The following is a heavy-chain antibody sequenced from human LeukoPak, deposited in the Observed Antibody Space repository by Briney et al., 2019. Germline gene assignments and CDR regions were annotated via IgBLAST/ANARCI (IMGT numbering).Heavy chain of an antibody. CDR3: ARDNSVEDTAWWFDP. J-gene: IGHJ5*02. D-gene: IGHD4-23*01. V-gene: IGHV1-46*01. CDR2: INPTGGST. Sequence: ASVKVSCKASGYTFTSYAINWVRQSPGQGLEWMGLINPTGGSTGYAQKFQGRVTMTRDMSTSTDYMELSSLRSEDTAVYYCARDNSVEDTAWWFDPWGQGTLVTVSS. CDR1: GYTFTSYA.